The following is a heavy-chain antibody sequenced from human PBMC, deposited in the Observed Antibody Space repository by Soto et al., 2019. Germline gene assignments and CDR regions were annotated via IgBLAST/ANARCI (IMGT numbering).Heavy chain of an antibody. CDR1: GGSISDGAYY. D-gene: IGHD2-21*01. Sequence: QVQLQESGPGLVKPSQTLSLTCTVSGGSISDGAYYWSWIRQPPGKGLEWIGHIYNSGNTYNNPSLRSRLTISLDTSKSEFSLNLNSVTAAGTAVYYCASRLSGDKVDQWGQGTLGTVSS. V-gene: IGHV4-30-4*01. CDR2: IYNSGNT. CDR3: ASRLSGDKVDQ. J-gene: IGHJ4*02.